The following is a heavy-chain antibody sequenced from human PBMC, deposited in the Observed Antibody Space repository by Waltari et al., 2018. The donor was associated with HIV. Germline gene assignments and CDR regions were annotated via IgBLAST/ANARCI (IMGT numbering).Heavy chain of an antibody. CDR3: ASRGMQYYDSSGYYS. CDR1: GGSITSYY. CDR2: IYYSGST. V-gene: IGHV4-59*01. Sequence: QVLLQESGPGLVKPSETLSLTCTVSGGSITSYYWSWIRQPPGKGLELIGYIYYSGSTNYNPSLKSRATISVETSKNQGSLTLSSVTAEDTAVYYWASRGMQYYDSSGYYSWGQGTLVTVSS. J-gene: IGHJ4*02. D-gene: IGHD3-22*01.